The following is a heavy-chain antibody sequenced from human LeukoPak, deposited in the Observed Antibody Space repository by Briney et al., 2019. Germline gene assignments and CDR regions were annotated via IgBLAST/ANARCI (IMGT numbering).Heavy chain of an antibody. CDR2: ISSSSSYI. Sequence: GGSLRLSCAASGFTFSSYSMNWVRQAPGKGLEWVSSISSSSSYIYYADSVKGRFTISRDNAKNSLYLQMNSLRAEDTAVYYCARPSIYDSSGYDYWGQGTLVTVSS. CDR1: GFTFSSYS. D-gene: IGHD3-22*01. J-gene: IGHJ4*02. CDR3: ARPSIYDSSGYDY. V-gene: IGHV3-21*01.